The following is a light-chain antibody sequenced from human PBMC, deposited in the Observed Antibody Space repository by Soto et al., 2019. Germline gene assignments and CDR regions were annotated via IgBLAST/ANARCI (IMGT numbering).Light chain of an antibody. CDR2: GAS. V-gene: IGKV3-20*01. CDR3: QQYGSSPLLT. J-gene: IGKJ4*01. CDR1: KSVSSSY. Sequence: EIVLTQSPGTLSLSPGERATLSCRASKSVSSSYLAWYQQKPGQAPRLLIYGASSRATGIPDRLSGSGSGTDFTRTISRLEPEDFAGYYWQQYGSSPLLTFGGGTKVEIK.